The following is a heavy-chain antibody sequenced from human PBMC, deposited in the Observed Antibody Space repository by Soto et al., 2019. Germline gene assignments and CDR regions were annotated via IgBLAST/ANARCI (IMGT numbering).Heavy chain of an antibody. J-gene: IGHJ5*02. CDR2: ISSSSSYI. V-gene: IGHV3-21*04. Sequence: GGSLRLSCAASGFTFSSYSMNLVSQAPGKGLEWVSSISSSSSYIYYADSVKGRFTISRDNAKNSLYLQMNSLRAEDTAVYYCARAGTPSLNWFDPWGQGTQVTVSS. CDR1: GFTFSSYS. CDR3: ARAGTPSLNWFDP.